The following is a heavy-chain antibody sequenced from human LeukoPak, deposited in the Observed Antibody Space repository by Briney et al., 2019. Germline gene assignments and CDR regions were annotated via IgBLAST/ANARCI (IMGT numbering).Heavy chain of an antibody. D-gene: IGHD3-10*01. J-gene: IGHJ4*02. CDR3: TRSMVVFEY. CDR1: GFRFGDYA. Sequence: PGGSLRLSCTPSGFRFGDYAMSWVRQAPGKGLEWVGFIRSKAYGGTTEYAASVRGRFIISRDDSKSIGYLQMNSPNTEDTALYYCTRSMVVFEYWGQGTLVIVSS. V-gene: IGHV3-49*04. CDR2: IRSKAYGGTT.